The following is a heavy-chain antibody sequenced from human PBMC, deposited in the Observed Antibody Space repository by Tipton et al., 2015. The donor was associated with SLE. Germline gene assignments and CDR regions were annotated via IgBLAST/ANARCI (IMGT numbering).Heavy chain of an antibody. Sequence: TLSLTCTVSDGSISDYYWTWIRQPAGEGLEWIGRIYASGSTNYNPSLRSRAAMSVDTPKSHFSLKLRSVTAADTAVYYCARDPDPYFEFWGQGVLVTVSS. J-gene: IGHJ4*02. CDR1: DGSISDYY. V-gene: IGHV4-4*07. CDR3: ARDPDPYFEF. CDR2: IYASGST.